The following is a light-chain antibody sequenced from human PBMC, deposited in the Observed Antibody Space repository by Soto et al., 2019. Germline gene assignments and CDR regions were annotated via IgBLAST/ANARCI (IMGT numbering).Light chain of an antibody. J-gene: IGKJ4*01. CDR1: QTVNNN. Sequence: DIVMTQSPATLSVSPGKRATLSCRASQTVNNNVAWYQQKPGQAPSLIIYGASARSTGIPARFSGSGSGTEFTLTISSLQSEDLAVYYCPQYNNWPLTFGGGTTVEIK. CDR2: GAS. CDR3: PQYNNWPLT. V-gene: IGKV3-15*01.